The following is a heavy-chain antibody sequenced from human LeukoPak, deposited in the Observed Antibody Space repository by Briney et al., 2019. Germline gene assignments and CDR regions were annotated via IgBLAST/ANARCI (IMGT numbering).Heavy chain of an antibody. V-gene: IGHV1-8*01. Sequence: GASVKVSCKASGYTFTSYDINWVRQATGQGLEWMGWMNPNSGNTGYAQKFQGRVTMTRNTSISTAYMELSSLRSEDTAVYYCARGMIAAGYYYYYYMDVWGKGTTVTVSS. D-gene: IGHD6-25*01. CDR2: MNPNSGNT. CDR1: GYTFTSYD. J-gene: IGHJ6*03. CDR3: ARGMIAAGYYYYYYMDV.